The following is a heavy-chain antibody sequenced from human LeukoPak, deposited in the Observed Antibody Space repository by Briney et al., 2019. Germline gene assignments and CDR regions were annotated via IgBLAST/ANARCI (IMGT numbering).Heavy chain of an antibody. J-gene: IGHJ4*02. Sequence: PESSLRLSCAASGFTFSSNVMHWVRQAPGKGLEWVALIWYDGSIKYYAGSVKGRFTISRDNSKSTLYLQMSSLRAEDTAVYYCAREDLLSGNGIDYWGQGTLVTVSS. V-gene: IGHV3-33*01. CDR3: AREDLLSGNGIDY. CDR1: GFTFSSNV. D-gene: IGHD3-3*01. CDR2: IWYDGSIK.